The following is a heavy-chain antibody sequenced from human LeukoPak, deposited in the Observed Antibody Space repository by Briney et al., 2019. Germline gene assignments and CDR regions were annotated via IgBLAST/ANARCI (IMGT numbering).Heavy chain of an antibody. CDR2: MNPDGSQK. CDR1: GFTFSNYW. V-gene: IGHV3-7*01. CDR3: TRDQH. J-gene: IGHJ1*01. Sequence: GSLRLSCTGSGFTFSNYWMSLVRQAPGKGLEWVAKMNPDGSQKSYGDSVKGRFTISRDDAEKSLYLEMNSLRVEDTAVYYCTRDQHWGQGTLVTVSS.